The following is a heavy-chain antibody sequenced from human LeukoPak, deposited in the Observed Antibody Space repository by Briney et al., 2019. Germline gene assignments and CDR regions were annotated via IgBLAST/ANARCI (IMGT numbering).Heavy chain of an antibody. CDR1: GGSISSYY. J-gene: IGHJ4*02. V-gene: IGHV4-59*08. CDR2: IYYSGST. Sequence: SETLSLTCTVSGGSISSYYWSWIRQPPGKGLEWIGNIYYSGSTNYNPSLKSRVTISVDTSKNQFSLELSSVTAADTAVYYCARESSGYDPFDYWGQGTLVTVSS. CDR3: ARESSGYDPFDY. D-gene: IGHD5-12*01.